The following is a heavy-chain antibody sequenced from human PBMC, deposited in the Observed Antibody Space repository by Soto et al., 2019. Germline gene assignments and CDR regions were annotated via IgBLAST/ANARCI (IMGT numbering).Heavy chain of an antibody. CDR2: ISSSSSTI. CDR3: ARDFPTVTTRHYYYYMDV. V-gene: IGHV3-48*01. Sequence: EVQLVESGGGLVQPGGSLRLSCAASGFTFSSYSMNWVRQAPGKGLEWVSYISSSSSTIYYADSVKGRFTISRDNAKNSVYLQMTSLRAEDTAVYYCARDFPTVTTRHYYYYMDVWGKGTTVTVSS. D-gene: IGHD4-4*01. CDR1: GFTFSSYS. J-gene: IGHJ6*03.